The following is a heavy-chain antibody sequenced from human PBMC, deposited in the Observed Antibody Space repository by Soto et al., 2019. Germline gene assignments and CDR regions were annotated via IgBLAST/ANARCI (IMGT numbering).Heavy chain of an antibody. CDR3: ARQGGTYYDFWSGYDAFDI. V-gene: IGHV3-7*01. J-gene: IGHJ3*02. Sequence: GGSLRLSCAASGFTFSSYWMSWVRQAPGKGLEWVANIKQDGSEKYYVDSVKGRFTISRDNAKNSLYLQMNSLRAEDTALYYCARQGGTYYDFWSGYDAFDIWGQGTMVTVSS. CDR2: IKQDGSEK. D-gene: IGHD3-3*01. CDR1: GFTFSSYW.